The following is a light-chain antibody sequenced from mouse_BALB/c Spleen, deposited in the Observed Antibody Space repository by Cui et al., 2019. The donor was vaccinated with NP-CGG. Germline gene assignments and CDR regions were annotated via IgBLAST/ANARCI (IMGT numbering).Light chain of an antibody. CDR3: ALWYSNHWV. CDR1: TGAVTTSNY. V-gene: IGLV1*01. J-gene: IGLJ1*01. CDR2: GTN. Sequence: QAVVTPEFATTTSPGETVTLICRSSTGAVTTSNYANWVQEKPDHLFTGLIGGTNNRAPGVPARFSGSLIGDKAALIITGAQTEDEAIYFCALWYSNHWVFGGGTKLTVL.